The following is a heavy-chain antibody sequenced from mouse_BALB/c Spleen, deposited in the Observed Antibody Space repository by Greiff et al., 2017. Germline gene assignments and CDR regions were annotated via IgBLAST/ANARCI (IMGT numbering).Heavy chain of an antibody. D-gene: IGHD2-14*01. CDR3: ARGRDDPAWFAY. CDR1: GFTFSSYA. CDR2: ISSGGST. Sequence: EVHLVESGGGLVKPGGSLKLSCAASGFTFSSYAMSWVRQTPEKRLEWVASISSGGSTYYPDSVKGRFTISRDNARNILYLQMSSLRSEDTAMYYCARGRDDPAWFAYWGQGTLVTVSA. J-gene: IGHJ3*01. V-gene: IGHV5-6-5*01.